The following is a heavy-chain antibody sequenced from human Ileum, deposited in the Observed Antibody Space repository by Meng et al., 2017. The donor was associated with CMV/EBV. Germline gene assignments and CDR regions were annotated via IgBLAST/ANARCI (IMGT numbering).Heavy chain of an antibody. CDR1: GFTFSSYA. D-gene: IGHD5-24*01. CDR3: AKDVLDADGYNY. J-gene: IGHJ4*02. CDR2: IYSGGSST. Sequence: GASLKISCAASGFTFSSYAMNWVRQAPGKGLEWVSVIYSGGSSTYYADSVKGRFTISRDNSKNTLYLQMNSLRAEDTAVYYCAKDVLDADGYNYWGQGTLVTVSS. V-gene: IGHV3-23*03.